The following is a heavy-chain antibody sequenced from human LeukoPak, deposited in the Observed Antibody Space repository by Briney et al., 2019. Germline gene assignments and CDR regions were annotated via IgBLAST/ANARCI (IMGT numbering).Heavy chain of an antibody. V-gene: IGHV4-31*03. Sequence: SQTLSLTCTVSGGSISSGGYYWSWIRQHPGKGLEWIGYIYYSGSTYYNPSPKSRVTISVDTSKNQFSLKLSSVTAADTAVYYCAREGSTSPDNWFDPWGQGTLVTVSS. CDR1: GGSISSGGYY. D-gene: IGHD2-2*01. CDR2: IYYSGST. J-gene: IGHJ5*02. CDR3: AREGSTSPDNWFDP.